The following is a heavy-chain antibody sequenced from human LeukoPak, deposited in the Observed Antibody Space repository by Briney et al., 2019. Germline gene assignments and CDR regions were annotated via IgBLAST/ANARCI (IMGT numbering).Heavy chain of an antibody. CDR2: LYHSGST. D-gene: IGHD4-11*01. J-gene: IGHJ6*03. CDR1: GYSISSGYY. Sequence: SETLSLTCAVSGYSISSGYYWGWIRQPPGKGLEWIGSLYHSGSTYYNPSLKSRVTISVDTSKNQFSLKLTSVTAAGTAVYYCARGGYSNGYYNYFMDVWGKGTTVTVSS. CDR3: ARGGYSNGYYNYFMDV. V-gene: IGHV4-38-2*01.